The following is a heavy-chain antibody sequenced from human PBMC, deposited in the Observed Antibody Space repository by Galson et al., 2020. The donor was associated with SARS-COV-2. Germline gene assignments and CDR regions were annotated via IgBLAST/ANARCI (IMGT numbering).Heavy chain of an antibody. J-gene: IGHJ6*02. Sequence: GESLKISCAASGFTFSSYEMNWVRQAPGKGLEWVSYISSSGSTLYYADSVKGRFTISRDNAKNSLYLQMNSLRAEDTAVYYCASQPSIAVAGYGMDVWGQGTTVTVSS. CDR2: ISSSGSTL. D-gene: IGHD6-19*01. V-gene: IGHV3-48*03. CDR3: ASQPSIAVAGYGMDV. CDR1: GFTFSSYE.